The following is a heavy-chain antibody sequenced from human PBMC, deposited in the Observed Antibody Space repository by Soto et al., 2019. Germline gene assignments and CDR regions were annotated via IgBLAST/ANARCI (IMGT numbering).Heavy chain of an antibody. V-gene: IGHV1-46*01. D-gene: IGHD2-8*01. CDR3: ARKLGYCTNGVCLPYYFDY. J-gene: IGHJ4*02. CDR2: INPSGGST. CDR1: GGTFTSYY. Sequence: ASVKVSCKASGGTFTSYYMHWVRQAPGQGLEWMGIINPSGGSTSYAQKFQGRVTMTRDTSTSTVYMELSSLRSEDTAVYYCARKLGYCTNGVCLPYYFDYWGQGTLVTVSS.